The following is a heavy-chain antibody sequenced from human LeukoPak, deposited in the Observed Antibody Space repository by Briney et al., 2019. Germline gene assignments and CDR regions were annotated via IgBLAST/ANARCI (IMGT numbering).Heavy chain of an antibody. CDR3: ARLHAGCPVCSGSYSSFDY. CDR2: IYPGDSDI. J-gene: IGHJ4*02. V-gene: IGHV5-51*01. D-gene: IGHD3-10*02. Sequence: GESLKISRKGSGYSFTRYWIGWVRQMPGKGLEWVGSIYPGDSDIRYRPCFPGQGTLSADKPISTAYQQWSSLKASDTAMYYCARLHAGCPVCSGSYSSFDYWGQGTLVTVSS. CDR1: GYSFTRYW.